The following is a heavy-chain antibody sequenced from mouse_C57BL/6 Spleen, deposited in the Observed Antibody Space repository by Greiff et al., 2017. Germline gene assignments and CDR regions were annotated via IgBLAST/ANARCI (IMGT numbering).Heavy chain of an antibody. CDR2: ISDGGSYT. V-gene: IGHV5-4*01. Sequence: EVQRLESGAGLVKPGGSLKLSCAASGFTFSSYAMSWVRQTPEKRLEWVATISDGGSYTYYPDKVKGRFTIARDTATNNLYLQSSQLKSEDTAMYYWARYGAGAYWGQGTLVTVSA. CDR1: GFTFSSYA. D-gene: IGHD1-1*01. J-gene: IGHJ3*01. CDR3: ARYGAGAY.